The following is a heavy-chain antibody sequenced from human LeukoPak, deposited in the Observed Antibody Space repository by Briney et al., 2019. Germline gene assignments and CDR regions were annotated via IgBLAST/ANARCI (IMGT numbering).Heavy chain of an antibody. CDR2: INHSGST. D-gene: IGHD2-21*02. CDR1: GGSFSGYY. CDR3: ARGQGCGDDCYRFDY. V-gene: IGHV4-34*01. J-gene: IGHJ4*02. Sequence: SETLSLTCAVHGGSFSGYYWCWIRQPPGKGLEWIGDINHSGSTNYNPSLKSRVTISVDTSKNQFSLRLSSVTAADTAVYYCARGQGCGDDCYRFDYWGQGTLVTVSS.